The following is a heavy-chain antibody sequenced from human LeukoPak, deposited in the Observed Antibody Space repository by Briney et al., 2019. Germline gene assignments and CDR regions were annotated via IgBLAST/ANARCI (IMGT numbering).Heavy chain of an antibody. V-gene: IGHV1-2*02. CDR1: GYTFTGYY. D-gene: IGHD1-26*01. CDR3: ARLPVIVGAWSPIDY. CDR2: INPESGGT. Sequence: GASVKVSCKASGYTFTGYYMHWVRQAPGQGLEWMGWINPESGGTNYAQKFQGRVTMTRDTSISTAYMELTSLRSDDTAVYYCARLPVIVGAWSPIDYWGQGTRVTVS. J-gene: IGHJ4*02.